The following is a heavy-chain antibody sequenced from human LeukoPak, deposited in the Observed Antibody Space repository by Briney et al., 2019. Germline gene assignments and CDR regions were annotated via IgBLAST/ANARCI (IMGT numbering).Heavy chain of an antibody. CDR1: GFTFSNYG. CDR2: IWFDGIRK. CDR3: ARDLEDSSPFGAFDM. J-gene: IGHJ3*02. D-gene: IGHD3-22*01. V-gene: IGHV3-33*01. Sequence: GGPLRLSCAASGFTFSNYGMHWVRQVPGKGLEWVAAIWFDGIRKYYADSVKGRLTISRDNSKNTLYLQMNSLRAEDTAVYYCARDLEDSSPFGAFDMWGQGTMVTVSS.